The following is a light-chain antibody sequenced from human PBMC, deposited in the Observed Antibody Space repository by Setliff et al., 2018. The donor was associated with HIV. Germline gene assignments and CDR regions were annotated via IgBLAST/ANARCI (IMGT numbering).Light chain of an antibody. CDR3: SSYAITNTLP. Sequence: QSVLTQPASVSGSPGQSITISCTGTGSDVGGYNYVSWYQQHPGKAPKLIIYEVRNRPSGVSSRFSGSKSGNTASLTISGLQAEDEADYYCSSYAITNTLPFGTGTKVTVL. J-gene: IGLJ1*01. CDR2: EVR. CDR1: GSDVGGYNY. V-gene: IGLV2-14*01.